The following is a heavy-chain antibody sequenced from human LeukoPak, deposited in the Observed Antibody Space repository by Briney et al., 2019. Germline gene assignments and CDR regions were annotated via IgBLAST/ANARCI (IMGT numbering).Heavy chain of an antibody. Sequence: ASVKVSCKVSGYTLTELSMHWVRQAPGKGLEWMGGFDPEDGETIYAQKFQGRVTMTKDTSTDTAYMELSSLRSEDTAVYYCATARGDYYFDYWGQGTLVTVSS. CDR2: FDPEDGET. CDR1: GYTLTELS. CDR3: ATARGDYYFDY. J-gene: IGHJ4*02. D-gene: IGHD3-10*01. V-gene: IGHV1-24*01.